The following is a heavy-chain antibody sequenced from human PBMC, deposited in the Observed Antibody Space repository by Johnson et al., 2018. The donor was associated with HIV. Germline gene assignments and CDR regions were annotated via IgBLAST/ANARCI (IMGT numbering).Heavy chain of an antibody. Sequence: QVQLVESGGGVVQPGRSLRLSCAASGFTFSSYAMHWVRQAPGKGLEWVAVISYDGSNKYYADSVKCRFTISRDNSKNTLYLQMNSLRAEDTAVYYCARGVDGAFDIWGQGTMVTVSS. D-gene: IGHD3-10*01. CDR1: GFTFSSYA. CDR3: ARGVDGAFDI. V-gene: IGHV3-30-3*01. CDR2: ISYDGSNK. J-gene: IGHJ3*02.